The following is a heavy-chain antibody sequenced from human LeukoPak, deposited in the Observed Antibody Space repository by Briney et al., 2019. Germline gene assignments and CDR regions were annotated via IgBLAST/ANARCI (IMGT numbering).Heavy chain of an antibody. V-gene: IGHV4-59*01. J-gene: IGHJ5*02. CDR3: ARDRCSSTSCHTNWFDP. CDR2: IYYSGST. D-gene: IGHD2-2*02. CDR1: GGSISSYY. Sequence: SETLSLTCTVSGGSISSYYWSWIRQPPGKGLEWIGYIYYSGSTNYNPSLKSRVTISVDTSKNPFSLKLSSVTAADTAVYYCARDRCSSTSCHTNWFDPWGQGTLVTVSS.